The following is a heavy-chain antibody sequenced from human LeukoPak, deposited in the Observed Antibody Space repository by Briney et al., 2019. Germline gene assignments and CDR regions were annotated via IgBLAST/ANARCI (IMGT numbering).Heavy chain of an antibody. CDR2: INPSGGST. D-gene: IGHD3-22*01. V-gene: IGHV1-46*01. CDR3: ARGVHVRKYDSNQNCFDP. Sequence: ASVKVSSKASGYTFTSYYMHWVRQAPGQGLEWMGIINPSGGSTSYAQKFQGRVTMTRDTSTSTVYMELSSLRSEDTAVYYCARGVHVRKYDSNQNCFDPWGQGTLVTVSS. J-gene: IGHJ5*02. CDR1: GYTFTSYY.